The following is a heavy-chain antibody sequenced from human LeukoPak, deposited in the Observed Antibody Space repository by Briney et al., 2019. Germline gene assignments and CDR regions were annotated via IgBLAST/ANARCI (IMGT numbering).Heavy chain of an antibody. V-gene: IGHV3-13*01. Sequence: PGRSLRLSCAASGFTFSSYDMHWVRQATGKGLEWVSAIGTAGDTYYPGSVKGRFTISRENAKNSLYLQMNSLRAGDTAVYYCARAGSDGYYFDYWGQGTLVTVSS. D-gene: IGHD1-26*01. CDR1: GFTFSSYD. CDR2: IGTAGDT. CDR3: ARAGSDGYYFDY. J-gene: IGHJ4*02.